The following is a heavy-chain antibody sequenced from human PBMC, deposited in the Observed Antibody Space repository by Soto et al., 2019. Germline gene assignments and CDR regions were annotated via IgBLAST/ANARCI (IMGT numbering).Heavy chain of an antibody. CDR2: ISDSGDRT. Sequence: SLRLSCASSGFTLSMSAVNWVRQAPGKGLEWVSYISDSGDRTYYADSVKGRFTISRDRSKNTVSLQMDSLRAEDTAVYYCAKDRGIIVKAGDAFDVWGQGXKVTVSS. D-gene: IGHD3-16*02. CDR1: GFTLSMSA. CDR3: AKDRGIIVKAGDAFDV. V-gene: IGHV3-23*01. J-gene: IGHJ3*01.